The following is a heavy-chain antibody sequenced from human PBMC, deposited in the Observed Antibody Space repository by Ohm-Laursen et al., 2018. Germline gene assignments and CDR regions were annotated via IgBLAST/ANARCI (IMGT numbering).Heavy chain of an antibody. CDR2: ISSSGST. Sequence: SDTLSLTCTVSGGSMSSSYWSWVRQSPGKGLEWIGRISSSGSTNYNPSLKSRVTMSVDTSKNQLSLKVNSVTAADTAVYYCARDLGFAAPMDVWGQGTTVTVSS. J-gene: IGHJ6*02. CDR1: GGSMSSSY. V-gene: IGHV4-4*07. CDR3: ARDLGFAAPMDV. D-gene: IGHD7-27*01.